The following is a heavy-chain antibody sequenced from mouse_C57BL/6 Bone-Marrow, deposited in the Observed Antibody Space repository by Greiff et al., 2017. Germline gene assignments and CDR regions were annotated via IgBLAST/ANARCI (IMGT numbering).Heavy chain of an antibody. CDR3: CACYYGSSHWYFDV. V-gene: IGHV14-3*01. CDR2: IDPANGNT. J-gene: IGHJ1*03. Sequence: EVQLQQSVAELVRPGASVKLSCTASGFNIKNTYMHWVKQRPEQGLEWIGRIDPANGNTKYAPKFQGKATITADTSSNTAYLRLSSLTSDDTAIYYYCACYYGSSHWYFDVWGTGTTVTVSS. CDR1: GFNIKNTY. D-gene: IGHD1-1*01.